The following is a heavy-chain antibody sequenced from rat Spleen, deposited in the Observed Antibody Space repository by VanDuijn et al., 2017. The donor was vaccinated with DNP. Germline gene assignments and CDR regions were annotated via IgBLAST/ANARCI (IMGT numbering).Heavy chain of an antibody. J-gene: IGHJ1*01. CDR2: ISPSGGGT. V-gene: IGHV5-19*01. CDR1: GITFSNSG. D-gene: IGHD1-12*02. CDR3: VSPAYYAGSYPFF. Sequence: EVQLVESGGGLVQPGRSLKLSCAASGITFSNSGMHWIRQAPTKGLEWVTSISPSGGGTYYRDSVKGRFTISRDNANHTLYLQMDSLRSEDMATYYCVSPAYYAGSYPFFWGPGTMVTVSS.